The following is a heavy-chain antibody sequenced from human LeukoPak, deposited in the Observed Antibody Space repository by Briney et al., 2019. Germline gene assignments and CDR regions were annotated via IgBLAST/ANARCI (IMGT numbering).Heavy chain of an antibody. CDR3: AADSSAGYSSPNNWFDP. Sequence: GTSVKVSCKASGFTFTSSAVQWVRQARGQRLEWIGWIVVGSGNTNYAQKFQERVTITRDMSTSTAYMELSSLRSEDTAVCYCAADSSAGYSSPNNWFDPWGQGTLVTVSS. V-gene: IGHV1-58*01. D-gene: IGHD6-13*01. J-gene: IGHJ5*02. CDR2: IVVGSGNT. CDR1: GFTFTSSA.